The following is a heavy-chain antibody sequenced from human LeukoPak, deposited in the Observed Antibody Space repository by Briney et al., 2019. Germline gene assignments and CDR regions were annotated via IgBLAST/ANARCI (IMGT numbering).Heavy chain of an antibody. CDR3: ATVRYLGYCSSTSCYTPHRYYFDY. D-gene: IGHD2-2*02. CDR1: GYTLTELS. V-gene: IGHV1-24*01. J-gene: IGHJ4*02. Sequence: ASVKVSCKVSGYTLTELSMHCVRQAPGEGVEWMGGFDPEDGETIYAQKFQGRVTMTEDTSTDTAYRELSSLRSEDTAVYYCATVRYLGYCSSTSCYTPHRYYFDYWGQGTLVTAPS. CDR2: FDPEDGET.